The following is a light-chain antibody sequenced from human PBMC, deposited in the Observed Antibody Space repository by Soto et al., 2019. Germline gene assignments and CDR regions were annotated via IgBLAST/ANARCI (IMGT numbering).Light chain of an antibody. V-gene: IGLV2-23*02. J-gene: IGLJ3*02. CDR3: CSYATTTTRV. CDR2: EVS. Sequence: QSALTQPASVSGSPGQSITISCTGTSSDVGSYNLVSWYQQYPGKAPKLMVYEVSNRPSGVSNRFSGSKSGNTASLTISGLQAEDEADYYCCSYATTTTRVFGGGTKLTVL. CDR1: SSDVGSYNL.